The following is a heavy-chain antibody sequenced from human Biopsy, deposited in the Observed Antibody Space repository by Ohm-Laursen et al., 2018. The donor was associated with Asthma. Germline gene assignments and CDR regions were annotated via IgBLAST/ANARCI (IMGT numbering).Heavy chain of an antibody. CDR1: GDSFSNYA. J-gene: IGHJ6*02. V-gene: IGHV1-69*01. D-gene: IGHD5-12*01. CDR2: LIPVLGTP. Sequence: GSSVTVSCKASGDSFSNYAISWVRQAPGQGLEWMGGLIPVLGTPDHAQMFEGRVTITADESTSTAYMELSSLSSEDTAVYYCARGYSGSDRIVYYYSGLGVWGQGTTVTVSS. CDR3: ARGYSGSDRIVYYYSGLGV.